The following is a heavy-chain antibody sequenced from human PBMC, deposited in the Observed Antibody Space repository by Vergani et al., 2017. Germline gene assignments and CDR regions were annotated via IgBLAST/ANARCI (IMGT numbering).Heavy chain of an antibody. Sequence: QMQLVQSGPEVKKPGTSVKVSCKASGFTFTSSAVQWVRQARGQRLEWIGWIVVGSGNTNYAQKFQERVTITRDMSTSTSYMELRSLITEDTAVYYCAAEQIAVAAAPPADYWGQGTLVTVSS. CDR1: GFTFTSSA. CDR2: IVVGSGNT. CDR3: AAEQIAVAAAPPADY. D-gene: IGHD6-19*01. J-gene: IGHJ4*02. V-gene: IGHV1-58*01.